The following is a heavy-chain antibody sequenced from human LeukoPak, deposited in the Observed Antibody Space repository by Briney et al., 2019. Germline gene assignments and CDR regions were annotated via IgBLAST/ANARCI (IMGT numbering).Heavy chain of an antibody. CDR2: IYSCGST. CDR3: ARDVSGGNDYHDDGFDY. D-gene: IGHD5-12*01. V-gene: IGHV3-66*03. Sequence: GGSLRLSCAASGFTVSSNYMSWVRQPPGKGLEWVSVIYSCGSTYYADSVKGRFTISRDNSKNTLYLQMNSLRAEDTAVYYCARDVSGGNDYHDDGFDYWGQGTLVTVSS. CDR1: GFTVSSNY. J-gene: IGHJ4*02.